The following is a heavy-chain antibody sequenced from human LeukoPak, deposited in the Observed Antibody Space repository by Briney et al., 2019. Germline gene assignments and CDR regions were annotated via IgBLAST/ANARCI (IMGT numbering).Heavy chain of an antibody. CDR1: RYTFTRYF. V-gene: IGHV1-2*02. CDR3: ARGRWEYYDVWSGYYTGPDYIDY. CDR2: INPNDGGK. J-gene: IGHJ4*02. Sequence: ASVKVSCKPSRYTFTRYFMQWVRQAPGQGLEWMGWINPNDGGKNHAQKFQGRVTMTRDTSNSTAYMELSTLRSADTAVYYCARGRWEYYDVWSGYYTGPDYIDYWGQGTLVTVSS. D-gene: IGHD3-3*01.